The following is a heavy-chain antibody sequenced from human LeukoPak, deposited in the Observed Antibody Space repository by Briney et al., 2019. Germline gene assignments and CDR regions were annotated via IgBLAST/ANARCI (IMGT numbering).Heavy chain of an antibody. V-gene: IGHV3-74*01. Sequence: GGSLRLSCAASGFTFSGYWMHWVRQAPGKGLVWVSRINQDGSNSNYADSVKGRFTISRNNADNTLYPQMNSLRAEDTAVYFCARDDGTYGSGSYPDYWGRGTLVTVSS. CDR3: ARDDGTYGSGSYPDY. D-gene: IGHD3-10*01. CDR1: GFTFSGYW. CDR2: INQDGSNS. J-gene: IGHJ4*02.